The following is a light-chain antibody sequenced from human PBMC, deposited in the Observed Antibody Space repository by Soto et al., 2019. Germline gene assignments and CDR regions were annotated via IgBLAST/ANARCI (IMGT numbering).Light chain of an antibody. Sequence: EIVLTQSPATLSLSPGERATLSCRASQSVSSYLVWYQQKPGQAPRLLIYDASNRATGIPARFSGSGSGTDFTLTISSLEPEDFAVYYCQQRTTWPLTFGGGTKVEFK. CDR1: QSVSSY. V-gene: IGKV3-11*01. J-gene: IGKJ4*01. CDR2: DAS. CDR3: QQRTTWPLT.